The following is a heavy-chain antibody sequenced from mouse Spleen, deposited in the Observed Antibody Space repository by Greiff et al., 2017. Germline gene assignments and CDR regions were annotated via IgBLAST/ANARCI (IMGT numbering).Heavy chain of an antibody. CDR1: GFTFTSYA. J-gene: IGHJ2*01. V-gene: IGHV5-9-3*01. CDR2: ISSSGSYT. Sequence: EVQLLQSGGGLVKPGASLKLSCAASGFTFTSYAMSWVRQTPEKRLEWIATISSSGSYTYYPDSVKGRFTISRDNAKNTLYLQMISLRSEDTAMYYCARPDQHGLYFDYWGQGTTVTVSS. CDR3: ARPDQHGLYFDY.